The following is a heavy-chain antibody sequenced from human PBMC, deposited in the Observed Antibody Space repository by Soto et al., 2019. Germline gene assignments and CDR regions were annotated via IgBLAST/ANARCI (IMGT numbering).Heavy chain of an antibody. CDR2: INHSGST. D-gene: IGHD6-6*01. CDR1: GGSFSGYY. V-gene: IGHV4-34*01. J-gene: IGHJ6*02. CDR3: ARGRLSIAARPTKYYYYYGMDV. Sequence: QVQLQQWGAGLLKPSETLSLTCAVYGGSFSGYYWSWIRQPPGKGLEWIGEINHSGSTNYNPSLKSRVTISVDTSKNQFSLQLSSVTAAATAVYYCARGRLSIAARPTKYYYYYGMDVWGQGTTVTVSS.